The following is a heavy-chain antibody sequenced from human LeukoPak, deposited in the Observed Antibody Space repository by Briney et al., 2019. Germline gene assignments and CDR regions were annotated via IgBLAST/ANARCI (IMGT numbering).Heavy chain of an antibody. J-gene: IGHJ4*02. CDR1: GGSISSSSYY. V-gene: IGHV4-39*01. CDR3: ARLLWFGEDY. D-gene: IGHD3-10*01. Sequence: MTSETLSLTCTVSGGSISSSSYYWGWIRQPPGKGLEWIGSIYYSGSTYYNPSLKSRVTISVDTSKNQFSLKLNSVTAADTAVYYCARLLWFGEDYWGQGTLVTVSS. CDR2: IYYSGST.